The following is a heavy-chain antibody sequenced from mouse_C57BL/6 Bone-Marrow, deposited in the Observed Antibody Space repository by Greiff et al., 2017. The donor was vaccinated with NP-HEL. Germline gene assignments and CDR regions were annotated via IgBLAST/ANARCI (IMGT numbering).Heavy chain of an antibody. D-gene: IGHD1-1*01. V-gene: IGHV1-42*01. Sequence: VQLQQSGPELVKPGASVKISCKASGYSFTGYYMNWVKQSPEKSLEWIGEINPSTGGTTYNQKFKAKATLTVDKSSSTAYMQLKSLTSEDSAVYYRARDYYGSSYPLWYFDVWGTGTTVTVSS. CDR3: ARDYYGSSYPLWYFDV. CDR1: GYSFTGYY. J-gene: IGHJ1*03. CDR2: INPSTGGT.